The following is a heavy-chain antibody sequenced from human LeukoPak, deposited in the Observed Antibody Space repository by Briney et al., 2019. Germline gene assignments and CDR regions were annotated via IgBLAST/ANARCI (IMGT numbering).Heavy chain of an antibody. CDR2: IYYSGST. Sequence: SETLSLTCTVSGGSISSYYWSWIRQPPGEGLEWIGYIYYSGSTNYNPSLKSRVTISIDTSKNQFSLNLTSVTATDTAVYYCARGGLGGITAYSNYLFDYWGQGTLVTVSS. CDR1: GGSISSYY. J-gene: IGHJ4*02. CDR3: ARGGLGGITAYSNYLFDY. D-gene: IGHD4-11*01. V-gene: IGHV4-59*08.